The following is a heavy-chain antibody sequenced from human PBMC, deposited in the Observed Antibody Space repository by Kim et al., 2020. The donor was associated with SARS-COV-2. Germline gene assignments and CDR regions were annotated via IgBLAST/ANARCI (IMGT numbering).Heavy chain of an antibody. D-gene: IGHD6-19*01. Sequence: YHNPSLKIRVTIAVDTSKNQFALNLSSVTAADTAVYYCARRSDYYYSAMDVWGQGTTVTVSS. CDR3: ARRSDYYYSAMDV. V-gene: IGHV4-39*01. J-gene: IGHJ6*02.